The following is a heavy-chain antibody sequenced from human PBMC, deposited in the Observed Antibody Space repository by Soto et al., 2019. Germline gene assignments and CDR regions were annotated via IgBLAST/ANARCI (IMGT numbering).Heavy chain of an antibody. Sequence: QVQLVESGGGVVQPGRSLRLSCAASGFTCSSYGMHWVRQAPGKGLEWVAVIWYDGSNKYYADSVKGRFTISRDNSKNTLYLQMNSLRAEDTAVYYCARGIAAAGRGAKGYFQHWGQGTLVTVSS. CDR2: IWYDGSNK. D-gene: IGHD6-13*01. J-gene: IGHJ1*01. CDR3: ARGIAAAGRGAKGYFQH. CDR1: GFTCSSYG. V-gene: IGHV3-33*01.